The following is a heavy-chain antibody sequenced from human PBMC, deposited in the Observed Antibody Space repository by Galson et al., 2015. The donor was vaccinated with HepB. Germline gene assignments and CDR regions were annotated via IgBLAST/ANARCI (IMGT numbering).Heavy chain of an antibody. Sequence: SLRLSCAASGFTFSDYSMSWIRQAPGRGLEWVSYISDSSTTKYYADSVKGRFTVSRDNAKNSLYPQMNSVRPEDTALYYCARAARWLDPWGQGTLVIISP. CDR2: ISDSSTTK. V-gene: IGHV3-11*01. J-gene: IGHJ5*02. CDR3: ARAARWLDP. CDR1: GFTFSDYS.